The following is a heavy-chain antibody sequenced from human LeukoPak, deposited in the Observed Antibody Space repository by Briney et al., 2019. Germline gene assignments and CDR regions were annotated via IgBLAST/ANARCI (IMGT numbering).Heavy chain of an antibody. D-gene: IGHD2-8*01. V-gene: IGHV4-34*01. J-gene: IGHJ5*02. CDR2: INHSGST. Sequence: SETLSLTCAVYGGSFSGYYWSWIRQPPGKGLEWIGEINHSGSTNYNPSFKSRVTISVDTSKNQFSLKLSSVTAADTAVYYCARGRTSGNWFDPWGQGTLVTVSS. CDR3: ARGRTSGNWFDP. CDR1: GGSFSGYY.